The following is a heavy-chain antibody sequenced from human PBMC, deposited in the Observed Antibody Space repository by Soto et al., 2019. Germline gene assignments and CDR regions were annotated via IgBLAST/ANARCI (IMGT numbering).Heavy chain of an antibody. CDR2: ISGSGGST. CDR3: AKGELEMATITGAPY. Sequence: PGGSLRLSCAASGFTCSSYAMSWVRQAPGKGLEWVSAISGSGGSTYYADSVKGRFTISRDNSKNTLYLQMNSLRAEDTAVYYCAKGELEMATITGAPYWGQGTLVTVSS. J-gene: IGHJ4*02. V-gene: IGHV3-23*01. D-gene: IGHD5-12*01. CDR1: GFTCSSYA.